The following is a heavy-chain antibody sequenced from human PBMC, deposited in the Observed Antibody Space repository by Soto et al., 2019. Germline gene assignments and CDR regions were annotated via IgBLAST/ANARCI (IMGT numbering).Heavy chain of an antibody. V-gene: IGHV3-53*01. CDR2: IYSGGST. Sequence: GGSLRLSCAASGFTVSSNYMSWVRQAPGKGLEWVSVIYSGGSTYYAGSVKGRFTISRDNSKNTLYLQMNSLSAEDTAVYYCAREGGGYHRTEGAFDIWGQGTMVTVSS. CDR3: AREGGGYHRTEGAFDI. D-gene: IGHD5-18*01. J-gene: IGHJ3*02. CDR1: GFTVSSNY.